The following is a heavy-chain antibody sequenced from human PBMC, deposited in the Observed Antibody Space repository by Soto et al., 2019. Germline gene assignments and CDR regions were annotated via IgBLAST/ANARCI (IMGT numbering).Heavy chain of an antibody. J-gene: IGHJ6*02. V-gene: IGHV1-46*01. Sequence: QVQLVQSGAEVKKPGASVKVSCKASGYTFTSYYMHWVRQAPGQGLEWMGIINPSGGSTSYAQKFQGRVTMTRDTSTSTVYMELSSLRSEDTAVYYFARDQGTEADRRKQYYDGMDVWGQGTTVTVSS. D-gene: IGHD3-10*01. CDR2: INPSGGST. CDR1: GYTFTSYY. CDR3: ARDQGTEADRRKQYYDGMDV.